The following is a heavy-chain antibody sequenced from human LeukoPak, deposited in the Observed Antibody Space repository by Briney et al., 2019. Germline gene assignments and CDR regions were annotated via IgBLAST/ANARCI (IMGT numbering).Heavy chain of an antibody. D-gene: IGHD3-3*01. V-gene: IGHV4-59*01. CDR1: GRSINPYY. CDR2: MHHSGTT. J-gene: IGHJ4*02. CDR3: ARGLKDDFWSGYFRFDY. Sequence: TAETLSLTCTVSGRSINPYYWTWVRQPPGKGLEWVGYMHHSGTTNHNSSLKRRVTISEDTSKNQFSLSLPSVTAADTAIYYCARGLKDDFWSGYFRFDYWGQGTLVTVSS.